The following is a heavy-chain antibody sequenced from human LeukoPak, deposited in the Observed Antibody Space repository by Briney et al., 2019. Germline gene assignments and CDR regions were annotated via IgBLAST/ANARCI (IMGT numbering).Heavy chain of an antibody. D-gene: IGHD3-3*01. CDR2: IRYDGSNK. Sequence: GGSLRLSCAASGFTFSSYGMHWVRQAPRKGLEWVAFIRYDGSNKYYADSVKGRFTISRDNSKNTLYLQMNSLRAEDTAVYYCAKDRRYGVAPYYFDYWGQGALVTVSS. CDR3: AKDRRYGVAPYYFDY. J-gene: IGHJ4*02. CDR1: GFTFSSYG. V-gene: IGHV3-30*02.